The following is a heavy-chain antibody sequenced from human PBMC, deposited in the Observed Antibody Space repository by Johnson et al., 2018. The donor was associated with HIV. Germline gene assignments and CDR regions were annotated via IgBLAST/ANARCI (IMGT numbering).Heavy chain of an antibody. V-gene: IGHV3-7*01. CDR3: AKQWGVRANGDQENDAFDI. Sequence: LVESGGGLVQPGGSLRLSCAASGFTFSSYWMSWVRQAPGKGLEWVANIKQDGSEKYYVDSVKGRFTISRDNAKNSLYLQMNSLRAEDTAVYYCAKQWGVRANGDQENDAFDIWGQGTMVTVSS. D-gene: IGHD4-17*01. CDR2: IKQDGSEK. CDR1: GFTFSSYW. J-gene: IGHJ3*02.